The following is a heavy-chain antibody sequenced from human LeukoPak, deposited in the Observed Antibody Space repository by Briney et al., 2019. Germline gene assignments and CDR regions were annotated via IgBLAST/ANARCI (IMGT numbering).Heavy chain of an antibody. CDR3: ARDLTVTSTCWFDL. CDR2: ITGSSTYI. D-gene: IGHD4-11*01. Sequence: GGSLRLSCAVSGFTFSSYSMNWVRQAPGKGLEWVSSITGSSTYIYYADSVKGRFTISRDNAKNSLYLQMNNLGAGDTAVYYCARDLTVTSTCWFDLWGQGTLVTVSS. J-gene: IGHJ5*02. CDR1: GFTFSSYS. V-gene: IGHV3-21*01.